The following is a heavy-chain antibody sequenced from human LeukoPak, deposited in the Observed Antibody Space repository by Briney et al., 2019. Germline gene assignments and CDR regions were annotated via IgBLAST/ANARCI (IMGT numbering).Heavy chain of an antibody. J-gene: IGHJ4*02. V-gene: IGHV4-4*07. CDR1: GDSLSSSY. Sequence: SETLSLTCTVSGDSLSSSYWSWIRQPAGKGLEWNGRIYTSGSTNYNPSLKSRATISVDTSKNQFSLKLSSVTAADTAVYYCARDPDYYGSGSYPYWGQGTLVTVSS. D-gene: IGHD3-10*01. CDR3: ARDPDYYGSGSYPY. CDR2: IYTSGST.